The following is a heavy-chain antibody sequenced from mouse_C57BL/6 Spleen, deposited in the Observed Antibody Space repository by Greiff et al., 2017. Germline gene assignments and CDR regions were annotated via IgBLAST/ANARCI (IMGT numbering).Heavy chain of an antibody. CDR1: GYTFTSYW. Sequence: VQLQQPGAELVRPGSSVKLSCKASGYTFTSYWMDWVKQRPGQGLEWIGNIYPSDSETNYNQRFKDKATLTVDKSSSTASLQLSRLTSEYSAVYYCSRSGFTTVVPTGFAYCGQGTLVTVSA. CDR2: IYPSDSET. V-gene: IGHV1-61*01. CDR3: SRSGFTTVVPTGFAY. J-gene: IGHJ3*01. D-gene: IGHD1-1*01.